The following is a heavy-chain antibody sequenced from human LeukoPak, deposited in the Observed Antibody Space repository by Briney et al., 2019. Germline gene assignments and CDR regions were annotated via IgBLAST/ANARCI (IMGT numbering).Heavy chain of an antibody. J-gene: IGHJ4*02. D-gene: IGHD3-10*01. Sequence: SETLSLTCTVSGGSISSYYWSWIRQPPGKGLEWIGYIYYSGSTNYNPSLKSRVTISVDTSKNQFSLKLSSVTAADTAVYYCARGEGRRLGERWGRGTLVTVSS. V-gene: IGHV4-59*01. CDR1: GGSISSYY. CDR3: ARGEGRRLGER. CDR2: IYYSGST.